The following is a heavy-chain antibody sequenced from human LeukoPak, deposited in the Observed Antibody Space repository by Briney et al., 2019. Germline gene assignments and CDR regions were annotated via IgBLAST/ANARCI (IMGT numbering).Heavy chain of an antibody. V-gene: IGHV3-23*01. CDR1: GFTFSSYA. CDR2: ISGSGGST. Sequence: GGSLRLSCAASGFTFSSYAMSWVRQAPGEGLEWVSAISGSGGSTYYADSVKGRFTISRDNSKNTLYLQMNSLRAEDTAVYYCAKVASRSIVVVPAAYFDYWGQGTLVTVSS. J-gene: IGHJ4*02. D-gene: IGHD2-2*01. CDR3: AKVASRSIVVVPAAYFDY.